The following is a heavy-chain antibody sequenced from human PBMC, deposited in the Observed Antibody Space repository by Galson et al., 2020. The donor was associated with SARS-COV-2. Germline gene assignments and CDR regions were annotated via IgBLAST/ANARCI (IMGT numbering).Heavy chain of an antibody. V-gene: IGHV3-13*05. D-gene: IGHD3-16*01. J-gene: IGHJ4*02. Sequence: GESLKISCAASGFTFSRYDMHWVRQAKGKGLEWVSSIGTVGDPYYRDSVKGRFTISRDNAMNSVYLQMNSLRVGDTAIYYCVTTSRSGDQLGAPNSWGQGILVTVSS. CDR2: IGTVGDP. CDR1: GFTFSRYD. CDR3: VTTSRSGDQLGAPNS.